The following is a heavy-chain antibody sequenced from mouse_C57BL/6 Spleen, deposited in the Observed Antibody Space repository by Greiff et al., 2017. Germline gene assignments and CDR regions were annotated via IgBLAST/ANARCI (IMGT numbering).Heavy chain of an antibody. Sequence: VQLQQSGAELVKPGASVKLSCKASGYTFTEYTIHWVKQRSGQGLEWIGWFYPGSGSIKYNEKFKDKATLTADKSSSTVYMELSRLTSKDSAVYFCARHEEEGYGYDESYYAMDYWGQGTSVTVSS. V-gene: IGHV1-62-2*01. CDR3: ARHEEEGYGYDESYYAMDY. CDR2: FYPGSGSI. J-gene: IGHJ4*01. D-gene: IGHD2-2*01. CDR1: GYTFTEYT.